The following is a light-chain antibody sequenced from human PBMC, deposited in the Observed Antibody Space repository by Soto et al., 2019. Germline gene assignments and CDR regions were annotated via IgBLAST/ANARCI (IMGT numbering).Light chain of an antibody. V-gene: IGKV3-20*01. J-gene: IGKJ1*01. CDR1: QSFSSSY. Sequence: EIVLTQSPGTLSLSPGERATLCCRASQSFSSSYLAWYQQKPGQAPRLLIYGASNRATAIPDRFSGSGSGTDFTLTISRLEPEDFAVYYCQQSDDSPGTFGQGTKVDIK. CDR3: QQSDDSPGT. CDR2: GAS.